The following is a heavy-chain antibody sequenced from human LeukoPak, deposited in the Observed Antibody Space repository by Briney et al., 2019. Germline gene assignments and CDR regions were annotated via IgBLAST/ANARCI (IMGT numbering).Heavy chain of an antibody. CDR3: AKDDAWLRFGE. V-gene: IGHV3-23*01. Sequence: GGSLRLSCAASGFTFSSYGMHWVRQAPGKGLEWVSGISPRGAFTYYADSVKGRFTISRDNPKNTLYLEVISLTAEDTAVYYCAKDDAWLRFGEWSQGTLVTVSS. J-gene: IGHJ4*02. D-gene: IGHD3-10*01. CDR2: ISPRGAFT. CDR1: GFTFSSYG.